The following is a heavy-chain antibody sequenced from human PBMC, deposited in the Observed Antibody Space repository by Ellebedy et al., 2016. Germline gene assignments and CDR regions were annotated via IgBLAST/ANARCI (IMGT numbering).Heavy chain of an antibody. CDR1: GFTFSSYG. V-gene: IGHV3-33*01. Sequence: GESLKISCAASGFTFSSYGMHWVRQAPGKGLEWVAVIWYDGSNKYYADSVKGRFTISRDNSKNTLYLQMNSLRAEDTAVYYCARGIVVVPAATIYYYMDVWGQGTTVTVSS. D-gene: IGHD2-2*01. J-gene: IGHJ6*03. CDR3: ARGIVVVPAATIYYYMDV. CDR2: IWYDGSNK.